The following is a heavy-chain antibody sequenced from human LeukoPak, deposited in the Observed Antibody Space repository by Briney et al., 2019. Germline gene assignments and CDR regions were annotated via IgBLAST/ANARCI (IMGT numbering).Heavy chain of an antibody. Sequence: GGSLRLSCAASGFAVSDNYMSWVRQAPGKGLEWVSVIYSGGSTYYADSVKGRFTISRDNAKNSLYLQMNSLRAEDTAVYYCAKKRGYSGYEAIDYWGQGTLVTVSS. CDR3: AKKRGYSGYEAIDY. CDR1: GFAVSDNY. D-gene: IGHD5-12*01. J-gene: IGHJ4*02. CDR2: IYSGGST. V-gene: IGHV3-53*01.